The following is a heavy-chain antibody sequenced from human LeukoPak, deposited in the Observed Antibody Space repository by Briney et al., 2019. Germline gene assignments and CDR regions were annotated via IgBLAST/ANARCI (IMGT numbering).Heavy chain of an antibody. CDR1: GGSVSSSSYY. D-gene: IGHD4-23*01. CDR2: ISYSGRT. CDR3: AKYGGNSGGAFDI. Sequence: SSETLSLTCTVSGGSVSSSSYYWGWIRQPPGKGLEWIGSISYSGRTYYKPSLTSRVTISVDTSKNQFSLRLSSVTPADTAVYYCAKYGGNSGGAFDIWGQGTMVTVSS. J-gene: IGHJ3*02. V-gene: IGHV4-39*01.